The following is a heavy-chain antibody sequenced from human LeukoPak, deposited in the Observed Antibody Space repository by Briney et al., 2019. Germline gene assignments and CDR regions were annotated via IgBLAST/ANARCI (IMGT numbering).Heavy chain of an antibody. J-gene: IGHJ4*02. CDR1: GGSISSYY. Sequence: PSETLSLTCTVSGGSISSYYWSWIRQPPGKGLEWIGYIYYSGSTNYNPSLKSRVTISVDTSKNQFSPKLSSVTAADTAVYYCARETMVRGVITDDYWGQGTLVTVSS. CDR2: IYYSGST. CDR3: ARETMVRGVITDDY. D-gene: IGHD3-10*01. V-gene: IGHV4-59*01.